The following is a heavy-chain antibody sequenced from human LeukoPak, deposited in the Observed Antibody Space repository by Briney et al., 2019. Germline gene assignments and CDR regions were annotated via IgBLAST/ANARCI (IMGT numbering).Heavy chain of an antibody. CDR3: ARGPYSYDSSGAFDI. J-gene: IGHJ3*02. CDR1: GDSISSGDYY. D-gene: IGHD3-22*01. V-gene: IGHV4-61*02. Sequence: SQTLSLTCTVSGDSISSGDYYWSWIRQPAGKGLEWIGRTSSSGSTNYNPSLKSRVTISVDTSKNQFSLKLSSVTAADTAVYFCARGPYSYDSSGAFDIWGQGAMVTVSS. CDR2: TSSSGST.